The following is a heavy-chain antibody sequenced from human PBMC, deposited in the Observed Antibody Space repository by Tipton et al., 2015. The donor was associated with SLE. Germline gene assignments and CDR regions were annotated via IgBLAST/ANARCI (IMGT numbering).Heavy chain of an antibody. CDR1: GFTFDDYA. V-gene: IGHV3-43*01. J-gene: IGHJ4*02. CDR3: AKDGEIEFWSGPDY. Sequence: SLRLSCAASGFTFDDYAMHWVRQSPGKGLEWVSLISWDGGTTNYADSVRGRFTISRDNSKNSLYLQMNSLRTEDTALYYCAKDGEIEFWSGPDYWGQGTLVTVSS. CDR2: ISWDGGTT. D-gene: IGHD3-3*01.